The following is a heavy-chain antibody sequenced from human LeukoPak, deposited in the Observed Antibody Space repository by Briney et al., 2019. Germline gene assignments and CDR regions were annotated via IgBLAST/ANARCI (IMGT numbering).Heavy chain of an antibody. CDR2: ISSSSSYI. D-gene: IGHD6-13*01. CDR3: ARDVFIAAAGKDFDY. Sequence: GGSLRLSCAASGSTFSSYSMNWVRQAPGKGLEWVSSISSSSSYIYYADSVKGRFTISRDNAKNSLYLQMNSLRAEDTAVYYCARDVFIAAAGKDFDYWGQGTLVTVSS. V-gene: IGHV3-21*01. CDR1: GSTFSSYS. J-gene: IGHJ4*02.